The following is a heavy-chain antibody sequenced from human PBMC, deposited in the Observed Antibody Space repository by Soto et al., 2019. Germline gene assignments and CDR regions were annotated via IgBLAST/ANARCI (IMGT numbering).Heavy chain of an antibody. D-gene: IGHD3-10*01. CDR3: AKKGWGGSGSEWEYYFDY. CDR1: GFTFSSYA. CDR2: ISGSGGST. J-gene: IGHJ4*02. Sequence: GGSLRLSCAASGFTFSSYAMSWVRQAPGKGLEWVSAISGSGGSTYYADSVKGRFTISRDNSKNTLYLQMNSLRAEDTAVYYCAKKGWGGSGSEWEYYFDYWGQGTLVTVSS. V-gene: IGHV3-23*01.